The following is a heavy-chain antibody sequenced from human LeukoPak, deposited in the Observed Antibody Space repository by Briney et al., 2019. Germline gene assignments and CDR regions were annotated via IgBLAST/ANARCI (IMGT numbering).Heavy chain of an antibody. CDR2: IHDSGST. Sequence: PSETLSLTCVVSDDSISSGGYSWSWIRQTPGKGLEWIAYIHDSGSTYNNPSLKSRLSISIDTSKNQFSLKLNSVSAADTAVYYCARVVAAAGNNWFDPWGQGTLVTVSS. D-gene: IGHD6-13*01. V-gene: IGHV4-30-4*07. CDR3: ARVVAAAGNNWFDP. CDR1: DDSISSGGYS. J-gene: IGHJ5*02.